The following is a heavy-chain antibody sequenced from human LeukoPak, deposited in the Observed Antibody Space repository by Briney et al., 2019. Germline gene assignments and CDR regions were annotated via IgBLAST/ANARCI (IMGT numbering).Heavy chain of an antibody. CDR3: ARDLSGNWNYGIDY. J-gene: IGHJ4*02. CDR1: GYTFTGYY. CDR2: TNPNSGGT. V-gene: IGHV1-2*02. Sequence: ASVKVSCKASGYTFTGYYMHWVRQAPGQGLEWMGWTNPNSGGTNYAQKFQGRVTMTRDTSISTAYMELSRLRSDDTAVYYCARDLSGNWNYGIDYWGQGTLVTVSS. D-gene: IGHD1-7*01.